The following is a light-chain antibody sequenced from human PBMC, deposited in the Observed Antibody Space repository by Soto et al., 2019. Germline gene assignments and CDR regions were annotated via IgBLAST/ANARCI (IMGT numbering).Light chain of an antibody. J-gene: IGLJ1*01. CDR2: EVN. CDR1: SIDVGGYNY. V-gene: IGLV2-8*01. CDR3: SSYGGYNNVV. Sequence: QSFLTEPPSASVSPGQSVTSSCTGTSIDVGGYNYVSWFQQHPGKAPKLIIHEVNQRPSGVPDRFSGSKSGNTASLTVSGLQAEDEGTYYCSSYGGYNNVVFGTGTKVTVL.